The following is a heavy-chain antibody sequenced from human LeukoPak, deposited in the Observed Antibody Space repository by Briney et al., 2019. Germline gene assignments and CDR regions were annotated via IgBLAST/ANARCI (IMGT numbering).Heavy chain of an antibody. CDR2: ISSNGDFT. Sequence: GGSLRLSCVASRFTFNTYAVNWIRQAPGKGLEWVSAISSNGDFTYYADSVRGRFTISRDNSKNTVFLQMNGLRAEDTAVYYCARVKRDCSGGTCYSYDYWGQGTLVTVSS. D-gene: IGHD2-15*01. CDR1: RFTFNTYA. CDR3: ARVKRDCSGGTCYSYDY. J-gene: IGHJ4*02. V-gene: IGHV3-23*01.